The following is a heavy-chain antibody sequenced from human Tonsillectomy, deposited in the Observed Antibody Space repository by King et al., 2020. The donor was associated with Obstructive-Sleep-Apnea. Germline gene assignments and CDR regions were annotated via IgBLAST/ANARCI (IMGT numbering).Heavy chain of an antibody. D-gene: IGHD6-13*01. CDR1: GFTFSSYG. J-gene: IGHJ4*02. CDR3: AKAGVDSSTGDY. Sequence: QLVQSGGGVVQPGRSLRLSCAASGFTFSSYGMHWVRQAPGKGLEGVAVISYEGSNKYYAESGKGRFTISRDNSKNTRYLQMNSLRAEDTAVYYCAKAGVDSSTGDYWGQGTLVTVSS. V-gene: IGHV3-30*18. CDR2: ISYEGSNK.